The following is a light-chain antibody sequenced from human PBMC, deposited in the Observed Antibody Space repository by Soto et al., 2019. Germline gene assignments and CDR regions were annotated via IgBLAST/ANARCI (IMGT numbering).Light chain of an antibody. V-gene: IGKV3-15*01. CDR3: QHYNGWPET. CDR2: DAS. J-gene: IGKJ1*01. Sequence: EIVMTQSPATLSVSPGERATLSCRASQSVGSSLAWYQQKLGQVPRLLIYDASTRASGIPARFSGSGSGTEFTLTISSLQSEDLAVYYCQHYNGWPETFCQGTQVEIK. CDR1: QSVGSS.